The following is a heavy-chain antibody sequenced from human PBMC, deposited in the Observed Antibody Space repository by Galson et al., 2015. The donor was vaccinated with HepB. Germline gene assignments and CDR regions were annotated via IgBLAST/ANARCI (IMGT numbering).Heavy chain of an antibody. J-gene: IGHJ3*02. CDR1: GYTFTSYG. D-gene: IGHD3-10*01. CDR2: ISAYNGNT. V-gene: IGHV1-18*04. Sequence: SVKVSCKASGYTFTSYGISWVRQAPGQGLEWMGWISAYNGNTNYAQKLQGRVTMTTDTSTSTAYMELRSLRSDDTAVYYCARVRGREYGGYGDAFDIWGQGTMVTVSS. CDR3: ARVRGREYGGYGDAFDI.